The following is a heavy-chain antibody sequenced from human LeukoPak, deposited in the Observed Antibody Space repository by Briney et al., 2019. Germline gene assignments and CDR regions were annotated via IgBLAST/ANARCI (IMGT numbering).Heavy chain of an antibody. V-gene: IGHV3-74*01. CDR3: ARDGVEFYNWFDP. Sequence: GGSLRLSCAASGFSFSNYWMHWVRQAPGKGLVWVSRINSDGSSTTYADSVKGRFTISRDNAKNTLYLQMNSLRAEDTAVYYCARDGVEFYNWFDPWGQGTLVTVPS. CDR1: GFSFSNYW. CDR2: INSDGSST. J-gene: IGHJ5*02. D-gene: IGHD2-21*01.